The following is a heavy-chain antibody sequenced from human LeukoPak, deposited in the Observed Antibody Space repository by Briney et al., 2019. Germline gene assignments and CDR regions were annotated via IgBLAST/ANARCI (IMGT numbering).Heavy chain of an antibody. Sequence: GGSLRLSCAASGXXXXSYXXNXXRQAXXXXXXXVSYISSSSSTIYYADSVKGRFTISRDNAKNSPYLQMNSLRDEDTAVYYCARVRGYYYGMDVWGQGTTVTVSS. D-gene: IGHD1-26*01. CDR2: ISSSSSTI. V-gene: IGHV3-48*02. CDR1: GXXXXSYX. CDR3: ARVRGYYYGMDV. J-gene: IGHJ6*02.